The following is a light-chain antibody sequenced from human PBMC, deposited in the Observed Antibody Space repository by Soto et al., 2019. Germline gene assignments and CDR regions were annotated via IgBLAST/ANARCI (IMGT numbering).Light chain of an antibody. V-gene: IGLV2-14*01. J-gene: IGLJ2*01. Sequence: QAVVTQPASVSGSPGKSITISCTGTRSDIGNYDFVSWYQQVPGTAPKAMIYEVSSRPSGVSNRFSGSKSGNTASLTISGLQAEDEAYYYCSSYTTSTSFILFGGGTKLTVL. CDR1: RSDIGNYDF. CDR3: SSYTTSTSFIL. CDR2: EVS.